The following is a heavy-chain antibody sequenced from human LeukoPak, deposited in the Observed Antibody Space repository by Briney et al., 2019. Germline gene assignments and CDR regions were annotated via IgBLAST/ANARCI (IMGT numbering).Heavy chain of an antibody. CDR2: ISGSGGHA. V-gene: IGHV3-23*01. J-gene: IGHJ6*03. D-gene: IGHD6-25*01. Sequence: GGSLRLSGAASGITFSSHAMSWVRQAPGKGLAWVSLISGSGGHAYYGDSGKGRFAISRDKSTNRLYLQMNSLRPEDTAVYYCATGGAATMSAGYHYYYYYMDVWGRGTTVTVSS. CDR3: ATGGAATMSAGYHYYYYYMDV. CDR1: GITFSSHA.